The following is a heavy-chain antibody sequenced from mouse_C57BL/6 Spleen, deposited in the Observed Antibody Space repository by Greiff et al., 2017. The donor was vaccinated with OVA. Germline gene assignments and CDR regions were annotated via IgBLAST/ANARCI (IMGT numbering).Heavy chain of an antibody. V-gene: IGHV3-6*01. Sequence: DVQLQESGPGLVKPSQSLSLTCSVTGYSITSGYYWNWIRQFPGNKLEWMGYISYDGSNNYNPSLKNRISITRDTSKNQFFLKLNSVTTEDTATYYCATGTLRAWFAYWGQGTLVTVSA. CDR3: ATGTLRAWFAY. D-gene: IGHD4-1*01. CDR2: ISYDGSN. J-gene: IGHJ3*01. CDR1: GYSITSGYY.